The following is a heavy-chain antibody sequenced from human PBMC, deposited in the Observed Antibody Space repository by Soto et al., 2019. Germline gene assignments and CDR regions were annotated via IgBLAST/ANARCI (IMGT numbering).Heavy chain of an antibody. V-gene: IGHV3-48*03. J-gene: IGHJ6*02. CDR2: ISSSGSTI. Sequence: QPGGSLRLSCAASGFTFSSYEMNWVRQAPGKGLEWVSYISSSGSTIYYADSVKGRFTISRDNAKNSLYLQMNSLRAEDTAVYYCASLTHYDILTGSDPGGMDVWGQGTTVTVSS. D-gene: IGHD3-9*01. CDR1: GFTFSSYE. CDR3: ASLTHYDILTGSDPGGMDV.